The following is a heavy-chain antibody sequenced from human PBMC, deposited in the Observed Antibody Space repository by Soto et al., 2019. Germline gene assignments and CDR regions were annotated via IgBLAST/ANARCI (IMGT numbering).Heavy chain of an antibody. CDR3: ARVPHIVATISPPYNWFDP. D-gene: IGHD5-12*01. CDR2: IIPIFGTA. CDR1: GGTFSSYA. V-gene: IGHV1-69*13. Sequence: SVKVSCKASGGTFSSYAISWVRQAPGQGLEWMGGIIPIFGTANYAQKFQGRVTITADESTSTAYMELSSLRSEDTAVYYCARVPHIVATISPPYNWFDPWGQGTLVTVSS. J-gene: IGHJ5*02.